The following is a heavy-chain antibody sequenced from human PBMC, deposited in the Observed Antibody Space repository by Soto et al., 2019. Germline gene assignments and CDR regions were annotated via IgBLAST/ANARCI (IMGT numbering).Heavy chain of an antibody. CDR3: ARGRSMAVLRCVYHYDMDV. J-gene: IGHJ6*02. D-gene: IGHD2-2*01. Sequence: SETLSLTCAVYGVSFSGYYLGWIRQPPRKGLEWIGEINHSGSTNYNPSLKNRVTISVDTYKNQFSLKLSSVTAPDTAVSYCARGRSMAVLRCVYHYDMDVWGQGTTVTVSS. CDR2: INHSGST. CDR1: GVSFSGYY. V-gene: IGHV4-34*01.